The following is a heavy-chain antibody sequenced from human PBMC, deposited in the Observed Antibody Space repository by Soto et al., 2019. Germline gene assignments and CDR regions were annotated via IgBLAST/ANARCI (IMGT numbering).Heavy chain of an antibody. Sequence: GGSLRLSCAASGFSFSNAWMNWVRQAPGKGLEWVGRIKDKSYGGTIDYAARVKGRFAISRDDSKNMVYLQMNSLNIEDTAVYYCTSGGPLLTWSLGYWGQGTPVTVS. D-gene: IGHD6-13*01. CDR1: GFSFSNAW. J-gene: IGHJ4*02. V-gene: IGHV3-15*07. CDR2: IKDKSYGGTI. CDR3: TSGGPLLTWSLGY.